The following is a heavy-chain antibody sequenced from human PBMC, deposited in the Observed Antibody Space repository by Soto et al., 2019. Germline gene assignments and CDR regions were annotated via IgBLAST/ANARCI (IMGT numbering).Heavy chain of an antibody. D-gene: IGHD2-15*01. CDR2: IHYSGST. V-gene: IGHV4-39*01. J-gene: IGHJ4*02. CDR3: ARRHSHDFYDQDIYAP. CDR1: GGSISIGTDY. Sequence: SETLSLSCDVSGGSISIGTDYWGWIRQPPGKGLEWIGNIHYSGSTNYNPSLKSRLSISVDTSKNQFSLKLSSVTAAGTAMYYCARRHSHDFYDQDIYAPWGRGTQVTVSS.